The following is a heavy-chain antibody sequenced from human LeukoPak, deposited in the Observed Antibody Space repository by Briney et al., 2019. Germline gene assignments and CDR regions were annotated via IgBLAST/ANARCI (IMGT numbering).Heavy chain of an antibody. J-gene: IGHJ4*02. V-gene: IGHV1-46*01. Sequence: ASVKVSCKASGYTFTSYYMHWVRQAPGQGLELTGIINPNDGSTSYAQKFQGRGTMTRETSTSTVYMELNSLRSEGTAVYYCARDSPYDIDGYYFDYWGQGTLVTVSS. CDR1: GYTFTSYY. D-gene: IGHD3-16*01. CDR3: ARDSPYDIDGYYFDY. CDR2: INPNDGST.